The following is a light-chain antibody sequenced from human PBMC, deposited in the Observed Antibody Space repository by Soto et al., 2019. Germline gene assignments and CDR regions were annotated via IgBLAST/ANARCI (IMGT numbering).Light chain of an antibody. V-gene: IGKV3-20*01. J-gene: IGKJ3*01. CDR2: GAS. CDR1: QSVSSNY. Sequence: EIVLTQSPGTLSLSPGDRATLSCRASQSVSSNYLAWYQQKPGQAPRLLIHGASSRATGIPDRFSGSGSGTDFTLTISRLQPDDFALYYCPQYGGSPPFTFGPGTKVDIK. CDR3: PQYGGSPPFT.